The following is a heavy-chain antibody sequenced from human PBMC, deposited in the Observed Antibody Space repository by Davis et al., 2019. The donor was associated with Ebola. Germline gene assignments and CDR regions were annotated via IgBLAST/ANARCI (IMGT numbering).Heavy chain of an antibody. Sequence: PGGSLRLSCAASGFTFSGYWMSWVRQAPGKGLEWVASIKQDGSEKYHVDSVRGRFTISRDNAKNSLYLQMNSLRVDDTAVYYCARGGSRGGDYWGQGTLVTVSS. CDR2: IKQDGSEK. CDR3: ARGGSRGGDY. D-gene: IGHD3-16*01. V-gene: IGHV3-7*01. J-gene: IGHJ4*02. CDR1: GFTFSGYW.